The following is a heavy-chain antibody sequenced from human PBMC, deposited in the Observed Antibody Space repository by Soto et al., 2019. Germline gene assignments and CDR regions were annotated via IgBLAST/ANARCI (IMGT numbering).Heavy chain of an antibody. CDR2: ITNSGST. CDR3: ARTDKFNSQSSGWANRFDY. D-gene: IGHD6-19*01. J-gene: IGHJ4*02. CDR1: GFTFSNYA. V-gene: IGHV3-23*01. Sequence: EVQLLESGGGLVQPGGSLRLFCEASGFTFSNYAMTWVRQAPGKGLEWVSTITNSGSTYYGDTVRGRFTISRDNSKTTVYLQMNSLRAEDTAIYYCARTDKFNSQSSGWANRFDYWGQGTLVPVSS.